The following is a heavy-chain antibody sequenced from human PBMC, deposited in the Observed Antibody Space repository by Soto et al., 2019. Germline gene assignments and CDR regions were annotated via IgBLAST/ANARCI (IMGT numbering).Heavy chain of an antibody. CDR1: GGSISSGGYY. CDR2: IYYSGST. V-gene: IGHV4-31*03. CDR3: ARGKGGYCSSTSCEGGAWFDP. D-gene: IGHD2-2*01. J-gene: IGHJ5*02. Sequence: QVQLQESGPGLVKPSQTLSLTCTVSGGSISSGGYYWSWIRQHPGKGLEWIGYIYYSGSTYCNPSLKSRVTISVDTSKNQFSLKLSSVTAADTAVYYCARGKGGYCSSTSCEGGAWFDPWGQGTLVTVSS.